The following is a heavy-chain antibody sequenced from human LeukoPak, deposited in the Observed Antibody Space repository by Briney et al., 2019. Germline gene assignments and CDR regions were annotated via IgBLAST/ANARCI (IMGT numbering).Heavy chain of an antibody. CDR3: ARRDGSVLRYFDWLDLDAFDI. CDR1: GYTFTGYY. Sequence: GASVKVSCKASGYTFTGYYMHWVRQAPGQGLEWMGWINPNSGGTNYAQKFQGRVTMTRDTSISTAYMELSRLRSDDTAVYYRARRDGSVLRYFDWLDLDAFDIWGQGTMVTVSS. J-gene: IGHJ3*02. CDR2: INPNSGGT. V-gene: IGHV1-2*02. D-gene: IGHD3-9*01.